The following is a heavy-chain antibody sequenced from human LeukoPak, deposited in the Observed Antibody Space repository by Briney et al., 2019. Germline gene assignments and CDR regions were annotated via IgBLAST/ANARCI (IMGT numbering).Heavy chain of an antibody. J-gene: IGHJ4*02. D-gene: IGHD3-22*01. CDR3: AREVELMYFDTSGYYFDY. CDR1: GGSISSDY. Sequence: SETLSLTCTVFGGSISSDYWSWIRQPAEKGLEWIGHIYTSGSTTYNPSFKSRVTMSVDTSKNQLSLKLSSVTAADTAVYYCAREVELMYFDTSGYYFDYWGQGTLVTVSS. V-gene: IGHV4-4*07. CDR2: IYTSGST.